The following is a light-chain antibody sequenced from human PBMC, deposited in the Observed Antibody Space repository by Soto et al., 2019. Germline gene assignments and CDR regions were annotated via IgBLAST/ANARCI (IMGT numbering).Light chain of an antibody. J-gene: IGKJ2*01. CDR2: GAS. CDR1: QSVRNS. Sequence: ETVMTQSPDTPSVSPGERATLSCRASQSVRNSLAWYQQKPGQAPRLLIYGASTRAPDIPPRFSGSGSGTEFTLAIGSLQSEDFAVYYCHQYAFWPYTFGQGTKVDIK. V-gene: IGKV3-15*01. CDR3: HQYAFWPYT.